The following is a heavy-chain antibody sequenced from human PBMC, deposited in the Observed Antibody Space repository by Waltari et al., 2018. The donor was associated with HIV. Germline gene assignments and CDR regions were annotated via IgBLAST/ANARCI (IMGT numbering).Heavy chain of an antibody. V-gene: IGHV3-15*01. CDR3: TTSMGGSYYGRDY. D-gene: IGHD1-26*01. CDR1: RFTISRAW. Sequence: EVQLVESGGGLVKPGGSLKLSCAASRFTISRAWLSWVRQAPGKGVEWVGRMKSKSQGGTTDYAAPVKGRFTISRDDSKDTLYLQMNSLKTEDTAVYYCTTSMGGSYYGRDYWGQGTLVTVSS. J-gene: IGHJ4*02. CDR2: MKSKSQGGTT.